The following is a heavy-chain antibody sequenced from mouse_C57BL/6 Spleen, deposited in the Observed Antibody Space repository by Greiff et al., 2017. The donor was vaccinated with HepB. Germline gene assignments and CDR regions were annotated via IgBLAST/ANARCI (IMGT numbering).Heavy chain of an antibody. CDR1: GYTFTDYY. CDR3: ARHYYGSSYPILNAMDY. Sequence: VKLQESGPELVKPGASVKISCKASGYTFTDYYINWVKQRPGQGLEWIGWIFPGSGSTYYNEKFKGKATLTVDKSSSTAYMLLSSLTSEDSAVYFCARHYYGSSYPILNAMDYWGQGTSVTVSS. J-gene: IGHJ4*01. D-gene: IGHD1-1*01. CDR2: IFPGSGST. V-gene: IGHV1-75*01.